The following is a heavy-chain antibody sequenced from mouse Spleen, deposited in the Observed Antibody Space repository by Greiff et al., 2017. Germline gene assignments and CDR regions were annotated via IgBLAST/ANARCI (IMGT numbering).Heavy chain of an antibody. V-gene: IGHV1-69*01. D-gene: IGHD2-13*01. Sequence: QVQLQQPGAELVMPGASVKLSCKASGYTFTSYWMHWVKQRPGQGLEWIGEIDPSDSYTNYNQKFKGKATLTVDKSSSTAYMQLSSLTSEDSAVYYCASYGDYNAMDYWGQGTSVTVSS. CDR3: ASYGDYNAMDY. CDR1: GYTFTSYW. CDR2: IDPSDSYT. J-gene: IGHJ4*01.